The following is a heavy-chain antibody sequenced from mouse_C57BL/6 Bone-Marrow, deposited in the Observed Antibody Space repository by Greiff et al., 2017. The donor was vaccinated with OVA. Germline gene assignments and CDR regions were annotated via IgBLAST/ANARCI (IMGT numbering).Heavy chain of an antibody. CDR3: ERGNYDYDGAY. D-gene: IGHD2-4*01. CDR2: IHPNSGST. CDR1: GYTFTSYW. V-gene: IGHV1-64*01. J-gene: IGHJ3*01. Sequence: QVQLQQSGAELVKPGASVKLSCKASGYTFTSYWMHWVKQRPGQGLEWIGMIHPNSGSTNYNEKFKSKATLTVDKSSSTAYMQLSSLTSEDSAVYYGERGNYDYDGAYWGQGTLVTVSA.